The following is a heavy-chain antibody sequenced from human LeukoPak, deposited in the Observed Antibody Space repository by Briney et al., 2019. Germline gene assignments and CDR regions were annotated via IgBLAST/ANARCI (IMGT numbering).Heavy chain of an antibody. Sequence: SETLSLTCTVSGGSISSYYWGWIRQPPGKGLEWIGSIYYSGSTYYNPSLKSRVTISVDTSKNQFSLKLSSVTAADTAVYYCARYCNWNVADGGFDYWGQGTLVTVSS. D-gene: IGHD1-20*01. CDR3: ARYCNWNVADGGFDY. CDR2: IYYSGST. V-gene: IGHV4-39*01. J-gene: IGHJ4*02. CDR1: GGSISSYY.